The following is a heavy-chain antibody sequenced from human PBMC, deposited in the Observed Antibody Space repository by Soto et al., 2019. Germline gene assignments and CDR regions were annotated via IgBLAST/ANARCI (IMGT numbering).Heavy chain of an antibody. V-gene: IGHV1-18*04. CDR3: AREVGHMDV. Sequence: GASVKVSCKASGYTFTTYGINWVRQAPGQGLEWMGWVSPYNGDTTYAQKVQGRVTMTTDTSTRTAYLELRSLRSDDTAVYYCAREVGHMDVWGPGTTVTVSS. J-gene: IGHJ6*02. CDR2: VSPYNGDT. CDR1: GYTFTTYG.